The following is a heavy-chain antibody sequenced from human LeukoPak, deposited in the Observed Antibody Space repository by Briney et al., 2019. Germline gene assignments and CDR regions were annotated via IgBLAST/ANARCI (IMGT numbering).Heavy chain of an antibody. Sequence: GGSLRLSCAASGFTFSSYSMNWVRQAPGKGLEWVSSISSSSSYIYYADSVKGRFTISRDNAKNSLYLQMNSLRAEDTAVYYCARTRRPDGNSWVFDYWGQGTLVTVSS. J-gene: IGHJ4*02. D-gene: IGHD4-23*01. V-gene: IGHV3-21*01. CDR1: GFTFSSYS. CDR3: ARTRRPDGNSWVFDY. CDR2: ISSSSSYI.